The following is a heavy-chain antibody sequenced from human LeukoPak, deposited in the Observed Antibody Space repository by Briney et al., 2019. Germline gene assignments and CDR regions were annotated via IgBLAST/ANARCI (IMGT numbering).Heavy chain of an antibody. D-gene: IGHD4-17*01. CDR2: IYSGGST. J-gene: IGHJ4*02. Sequence: PGGSLRLSCAASGFTVSSNYMSWVRQAPGKGLKWVSVIYSGGSTYYADSVKGRFTISRDNSKNTLCLQMNSLRAEDTAVYYCASPRDYGDHQLDYWGQGTLVTVSS. CDR3: ASPRDYGDHQLDY. CDR1: GFTVSSNY. V-gene: IGHV3-53*01.